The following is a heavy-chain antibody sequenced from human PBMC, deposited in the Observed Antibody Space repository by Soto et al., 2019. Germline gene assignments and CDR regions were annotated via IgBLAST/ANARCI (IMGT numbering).Heavy chain of an antibody. V-gene: IGHV5-51*01. D-gene: IGHD3-9*01. CDR2: INPGDSET. J-gene: IGHJ4*02. CDR1: GYSFSTYK. CDR3: ARHATYYDILSGYYFDY. Sequence: PGESLKISCRGSGYSFSTYKIGWVRQMPGKGLEWMGIINPGDSETRYSPPFQGQFTISVDKSVSTAYLQWSSLRASDTATYYCARHATYYDILSGYYFDYWGQGTPVTVSS.